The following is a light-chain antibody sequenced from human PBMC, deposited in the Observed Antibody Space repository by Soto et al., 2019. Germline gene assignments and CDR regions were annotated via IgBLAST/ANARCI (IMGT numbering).Light chain of an antibody. Sequence: DIQMTQSPSTLSASIGDRVTITCRASQSMNDRLAWYQQKPGKAPKVLIYDASSLQSGVPSRFSGSGSGTEFTLTIDSLQPDDVATYYCLRYNAFSQTFGQGTKVDIK. CDR1: QSMNDR. V-gene: IGKV1-5*01. CDR2: DAS. J-gene: IGKJ1*01. CDR3: LRYNAFSQT.